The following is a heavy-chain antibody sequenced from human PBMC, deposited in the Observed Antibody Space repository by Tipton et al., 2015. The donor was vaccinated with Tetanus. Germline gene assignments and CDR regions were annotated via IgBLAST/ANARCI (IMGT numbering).Heavy chain of an antibody. V-gene: IGHV3-11*01. D-gene: IGHD2-15*01. Sequence: LGDYYMSWIRQAPGKGLEWISYSSSRGTTTYYTDSVRGRFTISRDNAKNSLYLLLNSLRADDTAVYYCARDRGSNDGSYFDYWGQGTLVTVSS. CDR2: SSSRGTTT. CDR1: LGDYY. J-gene: IGHJ4*02. CDR3: ARDRGSNDGSYFDY.